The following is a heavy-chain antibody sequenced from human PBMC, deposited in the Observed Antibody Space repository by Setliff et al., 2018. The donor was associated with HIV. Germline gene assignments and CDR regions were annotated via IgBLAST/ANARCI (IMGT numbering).Heavy chain of an antibody. CDR2: IKGDGSET. CDR1: GFTFNNYW. V-gene: IGHV3-7*01. J-gene: IGHJ4*02. Sequence: GALRLSCESSGFTFNNYWMGWVRQAPGKRPEWVANIKGDGSETYYVDSVKGRFTISRDNAKNSLYLQMNSLRVEDTAVYYCARPFDQWGQGALVTVSS. CDR3: ARPFDQ.